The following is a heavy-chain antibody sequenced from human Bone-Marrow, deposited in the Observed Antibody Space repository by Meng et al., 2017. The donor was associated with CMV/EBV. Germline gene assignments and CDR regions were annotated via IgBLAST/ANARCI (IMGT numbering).Heavy chain of an antibody. J-gene: IGHJ3*02. D-gene: IGHD2-2*01. V-gene: IGHV4-59*01. Sequence: SETLSLTCTVSGGSISSYYWSWIRQPPGKGLEWIGYIYYSGSTNYNPSLKSRVTISVDTSKNQFSLKLSSVTAADTAVYYCASEYYCSSTSCSGAFDIWGQGTMVTVSS. CDR1: GGSISSYY. CDR2: IYYSGST. CDR3: ASEYYCSSTSCSGAFDI.